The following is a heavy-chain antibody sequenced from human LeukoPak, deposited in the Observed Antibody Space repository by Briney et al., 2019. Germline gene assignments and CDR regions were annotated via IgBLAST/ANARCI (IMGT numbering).Heavy chain of an antibody. CDR1: GFTFSSFG. J-gene: IGHJ4*02. D-gene: IGHD3-10*01. CDR3: ARDGKGFGELLY. V-gene: IGHV3-33*01. CDR2: VWYDGSKR. Sequence: GGSLRLSCAASGFTFSSFGMHWVRQAPDKGLEWVAIVWYDGSKRYYADSVKGRFTISRDDSKNTLYLQMNSLRAEDTAVYYCARDGKGFGELLYWGQGTLVTVSS.